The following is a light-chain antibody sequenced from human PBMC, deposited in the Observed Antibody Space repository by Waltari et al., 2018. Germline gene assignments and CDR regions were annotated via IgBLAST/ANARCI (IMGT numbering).Light chain of an antibody. CDR2: DLS. CDR3: MQSIQHPKT. Sequence: DIVMTQTPLSLSVTPGQPASISCKSRQSLLDSDGKTYLSWYLHKPGQPPQLLIYDLSNRFSGVPERFSGSGSVTDFTLEISRVEAEDVGVYYCMQSIQHPKTFGQGTKVEIK. V-gene: IGKV2D-29*01. J-gene: IGKJ1*01. CDR1: QSLLDSDGKTY.